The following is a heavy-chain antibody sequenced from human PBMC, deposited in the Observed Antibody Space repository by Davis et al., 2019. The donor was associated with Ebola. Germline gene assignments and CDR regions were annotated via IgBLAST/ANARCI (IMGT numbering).Heavy chain of an antibody. V-gene: IGHV5-51*01. CDR1: GYSFTSYW. CDR2: IYPGDSDT. J-gene: IGHJ5*02. CDR3: ARRGPEGSGWYVQQSWFDP. D-gene: IGHD6-19*01. Sequence: GESLKISCKGSGYSFTSYWIGWVRQMPGKGLEWMGIIYPGDSDTRYSPSFQGQVTISADKSISTAYLQWSSLKASDTAMYYCARRGPEGSGWYVQQSWFDPWGQGTLVTVSS.